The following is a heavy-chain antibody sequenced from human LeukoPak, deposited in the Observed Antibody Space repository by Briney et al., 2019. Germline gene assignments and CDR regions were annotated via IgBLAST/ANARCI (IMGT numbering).Heavy chain of an antibody. CDR1: GFTFSSYS. D-gene: IGHD3-22*01. CDR3: ARDLKYYDSSGYGYYGMDV. J-gene: IGHJ6*02. CDR2: ISSSSSTI. V-gene: IGHV3-48*04. Sequence: GGSLRLSCAASGFTFSSYSMNWVRQAPGKGLEWVSYISSSSSTIYYADSVKGRFTISRDNAKNSLYLQMNSLRAEDTAVYYCARDLKYYDSSGYGYYGMDVWGQGTTVTVSS.